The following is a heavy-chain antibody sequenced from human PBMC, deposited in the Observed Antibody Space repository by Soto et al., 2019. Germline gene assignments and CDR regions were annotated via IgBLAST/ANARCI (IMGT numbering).Heavy chain of an antibody. CDR3: AGSVFP. CDR1: GGSISSAGYY. J-gene: IGHJ5*02. CDR2: IYYSASI. V-gene: IGHV4-31*03. D-gene: IGHD1-1*01. Sequence: QVQLQESGPGLVKPSQTLSLTCTVSGGSISSAGYYWSWIRQHPGKGLEWIGYIYYSASIYNNPSLKSRVTKSIDSSKNKFSQKLTSVAAADTSVYYCAGSVFPWGQGTLVTVSS.